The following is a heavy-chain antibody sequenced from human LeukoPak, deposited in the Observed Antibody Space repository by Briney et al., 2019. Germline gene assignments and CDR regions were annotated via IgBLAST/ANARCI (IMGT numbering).Heavy chain of an antibody. V-gene: IGHV4-59*08. CDR3: AGGYREWLREYYYYYYGMDV. Sequence: SETLSLTCTVSGGSISSYYWSWIRQPPGKGLEWIGYIYYSGSTNYNPSLKSRVTISVDTSKNQFSLKLSSVTAADTAVYYCAGGYREWLREYYYYYYGMDVWGQGTTVTVSS. CDR2: IYYSGST. D-gene: IGHD5-18*01. J-gene: IGHJ6*02. CDR1: GGSISSYY.